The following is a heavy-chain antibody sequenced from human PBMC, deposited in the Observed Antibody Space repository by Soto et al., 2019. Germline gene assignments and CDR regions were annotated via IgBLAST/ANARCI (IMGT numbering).Heavy chain of an antibody. J-gene: IGHJ5*02. D-gene: IGHD3-16*01. V-gene: IGHV4-39*01. Sequence: SETLSLTCTVSGGSISSSSYYWGWIRQPPGKGPEWIGSIYYSGSTYYNPSLESRVTISVDTSKNQFSLKLSSVTAADTAVYYCARRLITFGEPERFDPWGQGTLVTVSS. CDR1: GGSISSSSYY. CDR2: IYYSGST. CDR3: ARRLITFGEPERFDP.